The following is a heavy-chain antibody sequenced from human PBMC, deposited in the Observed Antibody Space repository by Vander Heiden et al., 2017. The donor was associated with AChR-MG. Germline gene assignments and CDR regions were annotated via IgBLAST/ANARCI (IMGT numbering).Heavy chain of an antibody. CDR2: IIPIFGTA. Sequence: QVQLVQSGAEVKKPGSSVKVSCKASGGTFSSYAISWVRQAPGQGLEWMGGIIPIFGTANYAQKFQGRVTITADESTSTAYMELSSLRSEDTAVYYCAVIVVVPAAIWGGFDYWCQGTLVTVPS. CDR3: AVIVVVPAAIWGGFDY. CDR1: GGTFSSYA. D-gene: IGHD2-2*02. V-gene: IGHV1-69*01. J-gene: IGHJ4*02.